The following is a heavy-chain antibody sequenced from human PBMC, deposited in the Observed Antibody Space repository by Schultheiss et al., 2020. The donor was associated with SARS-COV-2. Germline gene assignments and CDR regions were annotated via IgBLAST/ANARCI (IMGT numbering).Heavy chain of an antibody. Sequence: SETLSLTCAVSGYSISSGYYWGWIRQPPGKELEWIGGIYHSGSTYYTPSLKSRVTISVDTSKNQFSLKLSSVTAADTAVYYCARGFQHWGQGTLVTVSS. CDR1: GYSISSGYY. CDR2: IYHSGST. J-gene: IGHJ1*01. CDR3: ARGFQH. V-gene: IGHV4-38-2*01.